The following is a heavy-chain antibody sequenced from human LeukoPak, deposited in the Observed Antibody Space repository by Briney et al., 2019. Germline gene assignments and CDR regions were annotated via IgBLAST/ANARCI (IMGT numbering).Heavy chain of an antibody. CDR2: ISSSSSYI. CDR1: GFTFSSYS. V-gene: IGHV3-21*01. D-gene: IGHD6-19*01. Sequence: PGGSLRLSCAASGFTFSSYSMNWVRQAPGKGLEWVSSISSSSSYIYYADSVKGRFTISRDNAKNPLYLQMNSLRAEDTAVHYCARGSSGWNLHFDYWGQGTLVTVSS. J-gene: IGHJ4*02. CDR3: ARGSSGWNLHFDY.